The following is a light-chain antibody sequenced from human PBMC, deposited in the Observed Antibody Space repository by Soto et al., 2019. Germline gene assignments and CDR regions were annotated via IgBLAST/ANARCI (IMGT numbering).Light chain of an antibody. J-gene: IGKJ5*01. CDR2: KAS. CDR1: QSISSW. V-gene: IGKV1-5*03. Sequence: DIQMTQSPSTLSVSVGDRVTITCRVSQSISSWLAWYQQKPGKAPKSLIYKASSLESGVPPRFSGGGSGTAFTLTISSLQTDDFATYYYQQYSIYPFTFGQGTRLEIK. CDR3: QQYSIYPFT.